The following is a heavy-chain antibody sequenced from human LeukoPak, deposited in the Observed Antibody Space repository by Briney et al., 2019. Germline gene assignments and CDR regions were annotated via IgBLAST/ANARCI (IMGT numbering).Heavy chain of an antibody. CDR2: INYSGST. CDR1: GGSFSNYY. CDR3: AREIAAAGTVWFDP. J-gene: IGHJ5*02. D-gene: IGHD6-13*01. Sequence: SETLSLTCAVYGGSFSNYYWSWLRQPPGKGLEWIGEINYSGSTNYNPSLKSRVTISIDTSKNQFSLKLSSVTAADTAVYYCAREIAAAGTVWFDPWGQGTLVTVSS. V-gene: IGHV4-34*01.